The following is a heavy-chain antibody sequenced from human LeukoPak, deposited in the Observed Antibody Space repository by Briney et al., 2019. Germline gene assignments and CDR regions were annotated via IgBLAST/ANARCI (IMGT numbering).Heavy chain of an antibody. CDR1: GYTFTNYA. D-gene: IGHD3-10*01. Sequence: GASVKVSCKTSGYTFTNYAMNWVRQAPGQGLEWMGWINTSTGNPTYAQGFTGRYVFSLDTSVSTAYLQISSLKAEDSAVYYCARGGSGSVSAFDIWGQGTMVTVSS. J-gene: IGHJ3*02. CDR3: ARGGSGSVSAFDI. V-gene: IGHV7-4-1*02. CDR2: INTSTGNP.